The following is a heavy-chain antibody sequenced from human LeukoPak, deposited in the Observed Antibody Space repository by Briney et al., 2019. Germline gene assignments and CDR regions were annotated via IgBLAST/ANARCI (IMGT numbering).Heavy chain of an antibody. CDR3: ARVSPHYYYYGMDV. CDR2: IYYSGST. CDR1: GGSISSYY. J-gene: IGHJ6*02. V-gene: IGHV4-59*01. Sequence: PSETLSLTCTVSGGSISSYYWSWIRQPPGKGLEWIGYIYYSGSTNYNPSLKSRVTISVDTSKNQFSLKLSSVTAADTAVYYCARVSPHYYYYGMDVWGQGTTVTVSS.